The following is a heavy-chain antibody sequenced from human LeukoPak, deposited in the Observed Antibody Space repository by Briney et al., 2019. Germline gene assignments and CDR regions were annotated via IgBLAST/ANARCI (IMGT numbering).Heavy chain of an antibody. V-gene: IGHV1-2*02. CDR3: ARVPGAYGDLYIDY. J-gene: IGHJ4*02. CDR1: GYTFTGYY. CDR2: INPNSGGT. Sequence: ASVKVSCKASGYTFTGYYMHWVRQAPGQGLEWMGWINPNSGGTNYAQEFQGRVTMTTDTSTSTAYMELRSLRSDDTAVYYCARVPGAYGDLYIDYWGQGTLVTVSS. D-gene: IGHD4-17*01.